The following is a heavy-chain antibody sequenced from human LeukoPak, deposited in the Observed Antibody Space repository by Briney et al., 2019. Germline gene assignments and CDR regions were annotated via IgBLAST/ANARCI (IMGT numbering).Heavy chain of an antibody. CDR3: AKYQLLNNNYWRDAFDF. J-gene: IGHJ3*01. CDR2: ISWNSGSI. CDR1: GFTFDDYA. D-gene: IGHD1-1*01. V-gene: IGHV3-9*01. Sequence: GRSLRLSCAASGFTFDDYAMHWVRQAPGKGLEWVSGISWNSGSIGYADSVKGRFTISRDNAKNSLYLQMNSLRAEDTALYYCAKYQLLNNNYWRDAFDFWGQGTMVTVSS.